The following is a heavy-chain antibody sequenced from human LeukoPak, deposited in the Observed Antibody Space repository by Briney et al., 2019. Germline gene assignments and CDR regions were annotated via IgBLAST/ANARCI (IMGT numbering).Heavy chain of an antibody. J-gene: IGHJ5*02. CDR3: AREHRAVAGTFDWFDP. CDR1: GGSFSGYY. V-gene: IGHV4-34*01. Sequence: SETLSLTCAVYGGSFSGYYWSWIRQPPGKGLEWIGEINHSGSTNYNPSLKSRVTISVDTSKNQFSLKLSSVTAADTAVYYCAREHRAVAGTFDWFDPWGQGTLVAVSS. D-gene: IGHD6-19*01. CDR2: INHSGST.